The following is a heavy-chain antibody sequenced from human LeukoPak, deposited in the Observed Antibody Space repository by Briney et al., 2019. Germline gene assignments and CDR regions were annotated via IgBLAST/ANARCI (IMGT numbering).Heavy chain of an antibody. CDR3: ARAHNWKYGSFDF. J-gene: IGHJ4*02. V-gene: IGHV3-21*01. CDR1: GFTFSNSG. CDR2: ISSSSSYI. Sequence: GGTLRLSCAASGFTFSNSGMSWVRQAPGKGLEWVSSISSSSSYIYYADSVKGRFTISRDNAKNSLYLQMNSLRAEDTAVYYCARAHNWKYGSFDFWGQGTLVTVSS. D-gene: IGHD1-7*01.